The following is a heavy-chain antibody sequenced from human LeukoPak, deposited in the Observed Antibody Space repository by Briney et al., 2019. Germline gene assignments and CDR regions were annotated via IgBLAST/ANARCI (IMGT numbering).Heavy chain of an antibody. CDR3: AKGGFTTVTTGAYLDY. Sequence: GGSLRLSCAASGFTFSSYWMHWVRQAPGKGLEWVSAISGSGGSTYYADSVKGRFTISRDNSKNTLYLQMNSLRAEDTAVYYCAKGGFTTVTTGAYLDYWGQGTLVTVSS. D-gene: IGHD4-17*01. CDR2: ISGSGGST. V-gene: IGHV3-23*01. CDR1: GFTFSSYW. J-gene: IGHJ4*02.